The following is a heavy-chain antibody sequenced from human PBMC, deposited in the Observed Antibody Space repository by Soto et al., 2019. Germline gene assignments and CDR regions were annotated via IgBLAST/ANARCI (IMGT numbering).Heavy chain of an antibody. CDR2: ISYDGTGK. CDR1: GFTFSPYT. Sequence: QVQLVESGGGVVQPGTSLGLSCAVSGFTFSPYTMHWVRQAPGKGLEWVAVISYDGTGKYYAVSVKGRFTISRDNSKNSLYLQMNRLRPEDTSVYYCARGGGFCGGDCYKGGVDYWGQGTLVTVSS. CDR3: ARGGGFCGGDCYKGGVDY. D-gene: IGHD2-21*02. V-gene: IGHV3-30*04. J-gene: IGHJ4*02.